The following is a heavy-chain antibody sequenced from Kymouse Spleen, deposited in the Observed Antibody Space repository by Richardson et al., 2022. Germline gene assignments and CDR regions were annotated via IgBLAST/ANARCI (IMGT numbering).Heavy chain of an antibody. CDR2: IYYSGST. D-gene: IGHD2-2*02. J-gene: IGHJ5*02. V-gene: IGHV4-59*01. CDR1: GGSISSYY. CDR3: ARGPRYCSSPWFDP. Sequence: QVQLQESGPGLVKPSETLSLTCTVSGGSISSYYWSWIRQPPGKGLEWIGYIYYSGSTNYNPSLKSRVTISVDTSKNQFSLKLSSVTAADTAVYYCARGPRYCSSPWFDPWGQGTLVTVSS.